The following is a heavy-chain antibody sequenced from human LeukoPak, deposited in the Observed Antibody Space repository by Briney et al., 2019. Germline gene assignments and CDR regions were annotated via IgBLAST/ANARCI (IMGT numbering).Heavy chain of an antibody. V-gene: IGHV1-69*13. J-gene: IGHJ6*04. CDR1: GYTFTGYY. CDR3: ARDAHTSLVVPAAMIGYYGMDV. CDR2: IIPIFGTA. D-gene: IGHD2-2*01. Sequence: SVKVSCKASGYTFTGYYMHWVRQAPGQGLEWMGGIIPIFGTANYAQKFQGRVTITADESTSTAYMELSSLRSEDTAVYYCARDAHTSLVVPAAMIGYYGMDVWGKGTTVTVSS.